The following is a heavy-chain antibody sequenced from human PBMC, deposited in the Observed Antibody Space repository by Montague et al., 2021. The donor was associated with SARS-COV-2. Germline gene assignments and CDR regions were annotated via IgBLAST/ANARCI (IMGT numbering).Heavy chain of an antibody. Sequence: SETRSLTCGVSGRPLSGYFWRWIRQTPGKGLEWIGEISHGGATKYNPTLKSRATVSVDTSRNQFSLKLNSVTAADTGVYYCARAPTFYDVLTGNDRELDVWGRGTMVIVSS. D-gene: IGHD3-9*01. CDR3: ARAPTFYDVLTGNDRELDV. CDR1: GRPLSGYF. CDR2: ISHGGAT. V-gene: IGHV4-34*01. J-gene: IGHJ3*01.